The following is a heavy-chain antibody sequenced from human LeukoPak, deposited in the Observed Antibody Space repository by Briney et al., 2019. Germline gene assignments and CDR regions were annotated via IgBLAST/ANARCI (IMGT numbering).Heavy chain of an antibody. J-gene: IGHJ5*02. Sequence: SETLSLTCTVSGGSISSSSYYWGWIRQPPGKGLEWIGSIYYSGSTYYNPSLKSRVTISVDTSKDQFSLKLSSVTAADTAVYYCASSDPWGQGTLVTVSS. CDR2: IYYSGST. V-gene: IGHV4-39*01. CDR1: GGSISSSSYY. CDR3: ASSDP.